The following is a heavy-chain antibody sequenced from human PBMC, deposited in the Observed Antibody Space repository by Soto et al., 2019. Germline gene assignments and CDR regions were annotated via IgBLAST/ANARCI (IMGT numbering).Heavy chain of an antibody. Sequence: PSETLSLTCAVYGGSFSGYYWSWIRQPPGKGLEWIGEINHSGSTNYNLSLKSRVTISVDTSKKQFSLKLSSVTAADTAVYYCARPRSGGMDVWGQGTTVTVSS. V-gene: IGHV4-34*01. CDR3: ARPRSGGMDV. J-gene: IGHJ6*02. CDR2: INHSGST. D-gene: IGHD3-10*01. CDR1: GGSFSGYY.